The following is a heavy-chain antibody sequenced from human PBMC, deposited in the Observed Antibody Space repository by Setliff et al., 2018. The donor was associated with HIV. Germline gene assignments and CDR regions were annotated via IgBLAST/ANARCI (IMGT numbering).Heavy chain of an antibody. CDR3: ARGTVGATFLHNVY. J-gene: IGHJ4*02. Sequence: GSLRLSCAASGLTFSSYWMSWVRQAPGKGLEWMANIKEDGSEKYYVDSVKGRFTISRDNTKNSLYLQLNSLRAEDTAVYYCARGTVGATFLHNVYWGQGTLVTVSS. D-gene: IGHD1-26*01. V-gene: IGHV3-7*01. CDR2: IKEDGSEK. CDR1: GLTFSSYW.